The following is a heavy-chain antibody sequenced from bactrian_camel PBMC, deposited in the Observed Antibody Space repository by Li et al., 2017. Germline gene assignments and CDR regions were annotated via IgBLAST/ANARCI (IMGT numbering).Heavy chain of an antibody. CDR2: IRGITDIT. Sequence: QLVESGGGLVQPGGSLRLSCAATGLTVSTSTMSWVRQAPGKGLEWVSAIRGITDITSYADSVKGRFTISRDNDKNTLYLQMNSLKPNDTAVYYCVAQQSFGFWGQGTQVTVS. V-gene: IGHV3S31*01. J-gene: IGHJ6*01. CDR3: VAQQSFGF. D-gene: IGHD7*01. CDR1: GLTVSTST.